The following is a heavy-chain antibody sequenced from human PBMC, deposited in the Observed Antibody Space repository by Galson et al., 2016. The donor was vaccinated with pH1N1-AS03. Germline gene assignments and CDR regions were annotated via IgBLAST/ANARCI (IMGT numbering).Heavy chain of an antibody. J-gene: IGHJ4*02. CDR2: ISDSGSRT. Sequence: SLRLSCAASGFTFSTYAMTWVRQAPGQGLEWVSGISDSGSRTDYADSVRGRFTISRDNAKNTLYLQMNSLSAEDTAGYYCARGHSGPCLNGVCLWDYWGQGTLVPVSS. V-gene: IGHV3-23*01. D-gene: IGHD2-8*01. CDR1: GFTFSTYA. CDR3: ARGHSGPCLNGVCLWDY.